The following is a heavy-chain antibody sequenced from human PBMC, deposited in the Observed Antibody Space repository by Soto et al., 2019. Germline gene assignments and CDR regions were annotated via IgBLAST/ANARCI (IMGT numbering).Heavy chain of an antibody. D-gene: IGHD6-13*01. CDR3: ARDPSRIAAAGTSYYYMDV. Sequence: GGSLRLSCAASGFTVSSNYMSWVRQAPGKGLEWVSAIYSGGSTYYADSVKGRFTISRDNSKNTLYLQMNSLRAEDTAVYYCARDPSRIAAAGTSYYYMDVWGKGTTVTAP. CDR1: GFTVSSNY. CDR2: IYSGGST. V-gene: IGHV3-66*01. J-gene: IGHJ6*03.